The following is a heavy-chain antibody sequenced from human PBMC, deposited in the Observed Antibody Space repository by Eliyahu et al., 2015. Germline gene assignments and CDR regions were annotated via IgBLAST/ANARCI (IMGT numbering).Heavy chain of an antibody. Sequence: VQLLESGPGLVKPSQTLSLXCSVSDFSITTGHYWGWIRQPPGGGLEWIGYRVHRGGIFHNPSLRSRVTMSVDTSKNQFSLTLTSVTAADTAVYYCARKGDTGYYFDYWGQGRVVTVSS. J-gene: IGHJ4*02. CDR2: RVHRGGI. V-gene: IGHV4-28*02. CDR3: ARKGDTGYYFDY. CDR1: DFSITTGHY.